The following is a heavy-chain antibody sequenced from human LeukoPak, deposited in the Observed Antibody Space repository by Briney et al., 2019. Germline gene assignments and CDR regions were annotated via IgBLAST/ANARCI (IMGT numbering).Heavy chain of an antibody. V-gene: IGHV2-70*17. Sequence: RESGPTLVNPTQTLTLTCTFSGFSLSTTGLCVSWVCQPPGKALEWLARIDWDDDEFYSTSLKTRLSIFKDTSKNHVVLTMTNTDPVDTATYYCARTRGSSGSYYPDYWGQGTLVTVSS. D-gene: IGHD3-10*01. CDR3: ARTRGSSGSYYPDY. CDR1: GFSLSTTGLC. J-gene: IGHJ4*02. CDR2: IDWDDDE.